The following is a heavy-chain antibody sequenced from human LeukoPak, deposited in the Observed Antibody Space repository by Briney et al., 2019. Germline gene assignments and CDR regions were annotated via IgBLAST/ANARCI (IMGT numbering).Heavy chain of an antibody. D-gene: IGHD6-13*01. CDR3: ARGSSSLKSDY. CDR2: IYYSGST. Sequence: PSETLSLTCTVSGGSISSYYWSWIRQPPGKGLEWIGYIYYSGSTNYNPSLKSRVTISVDTSKNQFSLKLSSVTAADTAVYYCARGSSSLKSDYWGQGTLVTVSS. J-gene: IGHJ4*02. CDR1: GGSISSYY. V-gene: IGHV4-59*01.